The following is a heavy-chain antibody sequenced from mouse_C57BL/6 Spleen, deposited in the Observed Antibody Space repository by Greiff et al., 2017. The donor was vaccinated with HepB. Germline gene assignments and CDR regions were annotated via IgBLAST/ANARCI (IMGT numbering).Heavy chain of an antibody. CDR1: GFTFSSYA. V-gene: IGHV5-9-1*02. J-gene: IGHJ4*01. CDR2: ISSGGDYI. D-gene: IGHD1-1*01. CDR3: TRECYGSSYEAMDY. Sequence: DVMLVESGEGLVKPGGSLKLSCAASGFTFSSYAMSWVRQTPEKRLEWVAYISSGGDYIYYADTVKGRFTISRDNARNTLYLQMSSLKSEDTAMYYCTRECYGSSYEAMDYWGQGTSVTVSS.